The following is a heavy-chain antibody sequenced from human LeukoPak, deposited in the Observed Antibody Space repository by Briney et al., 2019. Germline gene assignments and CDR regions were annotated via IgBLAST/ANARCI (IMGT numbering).Heavy chain of an antibody. CDR1: GFPLSSYS. CDR2: INIDSITV. D-gene: IGHD1-14*01. Sequence: PGGSLRLSCAASGFPLSSYSINWVRQAPGKGLEWVSYINIDSITVNYADSVQGRFTISRDNSKNTLYLEMNSLSPDDTAVYYCARGVEPLAANTLAYWGQGTLVTVSS. V-gene: IGHV3-48*01. CDR3: ARGVEPLAANTLAY. J-gene: IGHJ4*02.